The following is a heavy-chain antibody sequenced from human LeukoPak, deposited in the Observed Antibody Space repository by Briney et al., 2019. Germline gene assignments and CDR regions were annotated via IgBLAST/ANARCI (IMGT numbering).Heavy chain of an antibody. CDR1: GFTFTKYW. J-gene: IGHJ4*02. V-gene: IGHV3-7*01. D-gene: IGHD1-14*01. CDR3: AREVWGPEF. Sequence: GDSLRLSCAASGFTFTKYWMTWVRQAPGKGLEWVGNIKQDGSDKNYMDSVKGRFTISRDNTKNSVYLQMSGLRAEDTAVYYCAREVWGPEFWGQGTLVTVSS. CDR2: IKQDGSDK.